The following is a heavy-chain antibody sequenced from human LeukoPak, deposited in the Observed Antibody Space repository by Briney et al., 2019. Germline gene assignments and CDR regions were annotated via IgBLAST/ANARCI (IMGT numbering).Heavy chain of an antibody. CDR3: ARQFSAGVFDY. Sequence: GETLKISCKASGYSFTTSWIGWVRQMPGEGLEWMGIINPGDSDFRYGPSFQGQVTVSADKSISTVYLYWSSLKASDTAMYYCARQFSAGVFDYWGQGTLVTVSS. CDR1: GYSFTTSW. D-gene: IGHD7-27*01. CDR2: INPGDSDF. J-gene: IGHJ4*02. V-gene: IGHV5-51*01.